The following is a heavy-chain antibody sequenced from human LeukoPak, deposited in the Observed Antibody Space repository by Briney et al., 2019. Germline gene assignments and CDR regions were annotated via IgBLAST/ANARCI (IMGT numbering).Heavy chain of an antibody. D-gene: IGHD3-22*01. CDR3: ASVNYYDSSGYYPWYFDY. CDR1: GGTFSSYA. Sequence: SVKVSCKASGGTFSSYAISWVRQAPGQGLEWMGGIIPIFGTANYAQKFQGRVTITADESTSTAYMELSSLRSEDTAVYYCASVNYYDSSGYYPWYFDYWGQGTLVTVSS. J-gene: IGHJ4*02. CDR2: IIPIFGTA. V-gene: IGHV1-69*13.